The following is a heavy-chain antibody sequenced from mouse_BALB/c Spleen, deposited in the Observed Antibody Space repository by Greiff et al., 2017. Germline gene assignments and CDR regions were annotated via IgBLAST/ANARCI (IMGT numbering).Heavy chain of an antibody. D-gene: IGHD2-14*01. J-gene: IGHJ4*01. V-gene: IGHV1-7*01. CDR2: INPSTGYT. Sequence: VQLQQSGAELAKPGASVKMSCKASGYTFTSYWMHWVKQRPGQGLEWIGYINPSTGYTEYNQKFKDKATLTADKSSSTAYMQLSSLTSEDSAVYYGARAYYRYDRGYYAMDYWGQGTSVTVAS. CDR3: ARAYYRYDRGYYAMDY. CDR1: GYTFTSYW.